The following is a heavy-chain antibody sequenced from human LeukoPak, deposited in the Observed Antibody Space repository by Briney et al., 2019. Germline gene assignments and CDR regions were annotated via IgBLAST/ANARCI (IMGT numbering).Heavy chain of an antibody. J-gene: IGHJ4*02. D-gene: IGHD3-22*01. CDR1: GFTFSNAC. Sequence: GGSLRLSCAASGFTFSNACMSWVRQAPGKGLEWVSGISGSGGSTYYADSVKGRFTISRDISKNTLYLQMNSLRAEDTAVYYCTKALYYYDSSAYPYFDYWGQGTLVTVSS. CDR2: ISGSGGST. V-gene: IGHV3-23*01. CDR3: TKALYYYDSSAYPYFDY.